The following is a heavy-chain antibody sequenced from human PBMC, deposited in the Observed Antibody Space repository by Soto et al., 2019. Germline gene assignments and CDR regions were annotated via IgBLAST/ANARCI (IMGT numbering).Heavy chain of an antibody. D-gene: IGHD2-15*01. CDR2: VNHSGNT. V-gene: IGHV4-34*01. J-gene: IGHJ4*02. CDR1: GDSFSGYY. CDR3: ARAVREGAVYCSAGGCYWRVYKFDS. Sequence: PSETLSLTCAVYGDSFSGYYWSWIRQPPGKGLEWIGEVNHSGNTKYNPSLKSRVTISVDTSKNQFSLKLSSVTAADTAVYYRARAVREGAVYCSAGGCYWRVYKFDSWGQGTLVTVSS.